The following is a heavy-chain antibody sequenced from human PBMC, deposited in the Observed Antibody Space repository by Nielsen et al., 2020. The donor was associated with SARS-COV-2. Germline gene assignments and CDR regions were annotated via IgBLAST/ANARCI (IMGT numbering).Heavy chain of an antibody. D-gene: IGHD2-2*03. Sequence: WIRQPPGKGLEWIGYIYYSGSTYYNPSLKSRVTISVDTSKNQFSLKPSSVTAADTAVYYCARGVGYCSSTSCSYYYYYYMDVWGKGTTVTVSS. V-gene: IGHV4-31*02. CDR3: ARGVGYCSSTSCSYYYYYYMDV. J-gene: IGHJ6*03. CDR2: IYYSGST.